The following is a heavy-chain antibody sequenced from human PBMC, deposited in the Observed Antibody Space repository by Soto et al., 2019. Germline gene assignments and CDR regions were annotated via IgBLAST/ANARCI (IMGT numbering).Heavy chain of an antibody. CDR1: GYIFTSYY. D-gene: IGHD3-3*01. V-gene: IGHV1-46*03. J-gene: IGHJ4*02. CDR3: DRVIQTYYDSWTGIHY. CDR2: INPSGGST. Sequence: GASVKVSCKASGYIFTSYYMHWVRRAPGQGLEWMGIINPSGGSTSYAQKFQGRVTMTRDTSTSTVYMELSSLRSEDTAVNYCDRVIQTYYDSWTGIHYWGQGTLVTVSS.